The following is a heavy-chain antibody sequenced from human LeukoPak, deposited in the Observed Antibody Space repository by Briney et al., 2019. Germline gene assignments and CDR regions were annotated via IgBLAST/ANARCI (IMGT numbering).Heavy chain of an antibody. CDR3: TTGVGSSGYPFDY. CDR1: GFTFSNAW. J-gene: IGHJ4*02. Sequence: GGSLRLSCAASGFTFSNAWMSWVRQAPGKGLEWVGRIKSKTDGGTTDYAAPVKGRFTISRDDSKNTLYLQMNSLKTEDTAVYYCTTGVGSSGYPFDYWGQGTLVTVSS. D-gene: IGHD3-22*01. V-gene: IGHV3-15*01. CDR2: IKSKTDGGTT.